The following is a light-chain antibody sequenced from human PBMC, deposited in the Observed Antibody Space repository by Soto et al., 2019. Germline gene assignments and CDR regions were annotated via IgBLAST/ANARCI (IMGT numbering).Light chain of an antibody. CDR1: QSVSSSY. CDR3: QQYGSSPLT. V-gene: IGKV3-20*01. Sequence: EIVLTQSPGTLSLSPGERATLSCRASQSVSSSYLAGYLQKPGQAPRLLIYGASSRATVLPDRFSGSGSGTDFTLIIIRLEPEDFAVYYCQQYGSSPLTFGGGTKVDIK. J-gene: IGKJ4*01. CDR2: GAS.